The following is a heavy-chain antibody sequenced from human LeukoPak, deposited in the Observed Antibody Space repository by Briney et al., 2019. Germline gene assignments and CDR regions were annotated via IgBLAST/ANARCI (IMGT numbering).Heavy chain of an antibody. Sequence: GASVKVSCKASGYTFTGYNMHWVRQAPGQGLEWMGWINPNSGGTHYAQKFQGRVTMTRDTSISTAYMELRSLRSDDTAVYYCATEISSPGRGFDIWGQGTMITVSS. J-gene: IGHJ3*02. CDR3: ATEISSPGRGFDI. V-gene: IGHV1-2*02. CDR1: GYTFTGYN. CDR2: INPNSGGT. D-gene: IGHD3-10*01.